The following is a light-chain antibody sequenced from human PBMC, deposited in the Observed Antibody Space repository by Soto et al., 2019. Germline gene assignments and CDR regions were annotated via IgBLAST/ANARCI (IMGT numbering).Light chain of an antibody. J-gene: IGLJ1*01. CDR3: ATWNDGVFV. CDR1: TSNIGGST. V-gene: IGLV1-44*01. CDR2: GNT. Sequence: QSVLTQPPSASGTPGQRVTISCSGSTSNIGGSTVSWYRQFPGAAPKLLIYGNTQRPLGVPVRFSASKSDTSASLAISGLQSEDEADYYCATWNDGVFVFGIGTKVTVL.